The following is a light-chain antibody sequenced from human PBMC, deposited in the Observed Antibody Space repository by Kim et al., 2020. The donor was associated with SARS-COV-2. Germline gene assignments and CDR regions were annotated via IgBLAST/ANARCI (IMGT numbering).Light chain of an antibody. J-gene: IGLJ3*02. Sequence: QSALTQPPSASGSPGQSVTISCTGTSSDVGGYNYVSWYQQHPGKAPKLMIYEVAKRPSGVPDRFSGSKSGNTASLTVSGLQAEDEADYYCNSYAGGNSYVFGGGTKVTVL. V-gene: IGLV2-8*01. CDR3: NSYAGGNSYV. CDR2: EVA. CDR1: SSDVGGYNY.